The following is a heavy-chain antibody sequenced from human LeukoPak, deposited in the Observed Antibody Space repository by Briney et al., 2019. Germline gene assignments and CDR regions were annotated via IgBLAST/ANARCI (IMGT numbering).Heavy chain of an antibody. J-gene: IGHJ6*03. D-gene: IGHD6-25*01. V-gene: IGHV3-74*01. Sequence: GGSLRLSCAASGFTFSSYWMHWVRQAPGKGLVWVSRINSDGSSTSYADSVKGRFTISRDNAKNTLYLQMNSLRAEDTAVSYCARDQPLRLRQLYYYYMDVWGKGTTVTVSS. CDR1: GFTFSSYW. CDR3: ARDQPLRLRQLYYYYMDV. CDR2: INSDGSST.